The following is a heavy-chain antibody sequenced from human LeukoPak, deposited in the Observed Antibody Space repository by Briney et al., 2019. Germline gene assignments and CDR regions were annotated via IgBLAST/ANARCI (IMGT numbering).Heavy chain of an antibody. V-gene: IGHV4-34*01. CDR1: GGSFSGYY. J-gene: IGHJ4*02. Sequence: MPSETLSLTCAVYGGSFSGYYWSWIRQPPGKGLEWIGEINHSGSTNYNPSLKSRVTITVDTSKNQFSLKLSSVTAADTAVYYCARGSVGATTPIDYWGQGTLVTVSS. CDR3: ARGSVGATTPIDY. D-gene: IGHD1-26*01. CDR2: INHSGST.